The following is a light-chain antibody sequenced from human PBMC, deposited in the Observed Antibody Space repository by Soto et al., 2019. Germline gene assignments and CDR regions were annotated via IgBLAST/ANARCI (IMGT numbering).Light chain of an antibody. J-gene: IGKJ1*01. CDR1: QSIGTN. CDR2: DAS. V-gene: IGKV3-15*01. CDR3: QQYSNWWT. Sequence: EIVMTQSPATLSVSPGERATLSCRASQSIGTNLAWYQHKPGQAPRLLIYDASTRATGVPARLSGGGSGTEFTLTIISLQSEDFGVYYCQQYSNWWTFGPGTTVEIK.